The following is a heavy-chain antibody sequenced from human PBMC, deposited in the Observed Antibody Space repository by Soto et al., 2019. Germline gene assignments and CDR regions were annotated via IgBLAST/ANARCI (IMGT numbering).Heavy chain of an antibody. J-gene: IGHJ4*02. CDR2: IKQDGGEK. CDR3: ARDSHAHFDY. V-gene: IGHV3-7*01. CDR1: GFTFSNYW. Sequence: EVHLVESGGGLVQPGGSLRLSCAASGFTFSNYWMSWVRQAPGRGLEWVASIKQDGGEKYYMDSVKGRFIISKDNAKNSLYLQLNSLRAGDTAVYYCARDSHAHFDYWGQGTLVTVSS.